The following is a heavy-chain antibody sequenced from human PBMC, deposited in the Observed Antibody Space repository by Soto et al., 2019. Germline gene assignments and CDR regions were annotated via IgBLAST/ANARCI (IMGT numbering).Heavy chain of an antibody. J-gene: IGHJ4*02. Sequence: PSETLSLTCAVHGGSFRGYYWSWIRQPPGKGLGWIGEINHSGGTNYNPSLKSRVSISVDASKNQFSLQLTSVTAADTAVYYCARLWSSNEGSSWGQGTLVTVSS. CDR1: GGSFRGYY. CDR2: INHSGGT. D-gene: IGHD3-10*01. V-gene: IGHV4-34*01. CDR3: ARLWSSNEGSS.